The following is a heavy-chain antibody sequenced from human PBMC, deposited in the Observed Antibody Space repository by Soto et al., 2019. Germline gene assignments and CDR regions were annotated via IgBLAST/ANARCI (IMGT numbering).Heavy chain of an antibody. CDR1: GFSFESYG. CDR3: VRGNGYTYGPFDN. Sequence: QVHLVESGGGVVQPWRSLRLSCAASGFSFESYGMHWFRQAPGKGLEWVAAIWFNGSDRKYGDSVKGRFTISRDNSKNTVFLKMSSLSAEDTAVYYCVRGNGYTYGPFDNWGQGTLLTVSS. J-gene: IGHJ4*02. D-gene: IGHD5-18*01. V-gene: IGHV3-33*01. CDR2: IWFNGSDR.